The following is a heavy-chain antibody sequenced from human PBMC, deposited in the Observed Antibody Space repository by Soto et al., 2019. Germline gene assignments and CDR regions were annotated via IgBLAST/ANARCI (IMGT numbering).Heavy chain of an antibody. V-gene: IGHV3-30*18. CDR2: ILYDGSNK. Sequence: QVPLVESGGGVVQPGRSLRLSFAASGFTFSSYGMHWVRQAPGKGLEWVAVILYDGSNKYYADSVKGRFTISRDNSKNTLYLQMNSLRAEDTAVYYCAKGPTETIAAAGKVYWGQGTLVTVSS. D-gene: IGHD6-13*01. CDR3: AKGPTETIAAAGKVY. CDR1: GFTFSSYG. J-gene: IGHJ4*02.